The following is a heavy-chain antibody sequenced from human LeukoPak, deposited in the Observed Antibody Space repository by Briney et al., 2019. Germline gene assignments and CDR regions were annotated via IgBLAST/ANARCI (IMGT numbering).Heavy chain of an antibody. V-gene: IGHV4-4*07. CDR3: ARAGYTISSYRFDY. J-gene: IGHJ4*02. CDR2: IYTTGRT. CDR1: GGSISSYW. D-gene: IGHD3-16*02. Sequence: PSETLSLNCSVSGGSISSYWWSWIRQPAGKGLEFIGRIYTTGRTNYNPSLKSRVSMSDDMSKNKFSLELRSVTAADTAVYFCARAGYTISSYRFDYWGQGALVTVSS.